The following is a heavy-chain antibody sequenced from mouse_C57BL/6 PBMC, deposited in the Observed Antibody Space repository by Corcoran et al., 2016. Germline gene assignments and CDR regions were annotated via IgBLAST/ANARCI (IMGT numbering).Heavy chain of an antibody. D-gene: IGHD3-3*01. CDR2: INPNNGGT. Sequence: EVQLQQSGPELVKPGASVKISCKASGSTFTDYYMNWVKQSHGKSLEWIGDINPNNGGTSYNQKFKGKATLTVDKSSSTAYMELRSLTSEDSAVYYCARGSLGAMDYWGQGTSVTVSS. CDR3: ARGSLGAMDY. J-gene: IGHJ4*01. CDR1: GSTFTDYY. V-gene: IGHV1-26*01.